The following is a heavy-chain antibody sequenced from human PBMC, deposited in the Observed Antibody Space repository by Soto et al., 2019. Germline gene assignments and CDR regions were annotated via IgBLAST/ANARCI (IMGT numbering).Heavy chain of an antibody. CDR3: ARDERPVFLVRRYGMDV. D-gene: IGHD3-10*01. CDR2: ISSSSSYI. CDR1: GFTFSDYY. Sequence: QVQLVESGGGLVKPGGSLRLSCAASGFTFSDYYMSWIRQAPGKGLEWVSYISSSSSYIYYADSVKGRFTISRDNAKNSLYLQMNSLRAEDTAVYYCARDERPVFLVRRYGMDVWGQGTTVTVSS. J-gene: IGHJ6*02. V-gene: IGHV3-11*06.